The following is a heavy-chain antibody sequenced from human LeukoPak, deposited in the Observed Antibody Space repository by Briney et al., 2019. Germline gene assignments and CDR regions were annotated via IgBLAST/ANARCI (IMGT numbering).Heavy chain of an antibody. Sequence: VASVKVSCKASGYTFTSYGISWVRQPHGQGIEWMGWISAYNGNTNYAQKLQGRVTMTTDTSTSTAYMELRSLRSDDTAVYYCARDGGYDILTGYFAYYGMDVWGQGTTVTVSS. CDR1: GYTFTSYG. D-gene: IGHD3-9*01. CDR2: ISAYNGNT. CDR3: ARDGGYDILTGYFAYYGMDV. J-gene: IGHJ6*02. V-gene: IGHV1-18*01.